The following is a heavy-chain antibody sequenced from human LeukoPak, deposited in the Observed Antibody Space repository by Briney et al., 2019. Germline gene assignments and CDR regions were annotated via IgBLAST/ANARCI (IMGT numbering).Heavy chain of an antibody. D-gene: IGHD6-19*01. CDR2: VYSSGST. CDR1: GGSIRSGNDY. J-gene: IGHJ5*01. V-gene: IGHV4-61*02. CDR3: ARDRAVADNNWFDS. Sequence: KPSETLSLTCTVSGGSIRSGNDYWTWIRQPAGKALEWIGRVYSSGSTSYNPSLKGRVSISMDTSKNQLSLKLSSVTAADTAVYYCARDRAVADNNWFDSWGQGTLVTVSS.